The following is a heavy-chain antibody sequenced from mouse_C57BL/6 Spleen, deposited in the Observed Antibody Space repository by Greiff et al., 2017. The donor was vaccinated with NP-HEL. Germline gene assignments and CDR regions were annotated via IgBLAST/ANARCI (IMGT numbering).Heavy chain of an antibody. Sequence: EVQRVESGPGMVKPSQSLSLTCTVTGYSITSGYDWHWIRHFPGNKLEWMGYISYSGSANYNPSLKSRISITHDTSKNHFFLKLNSVTTEDTATYYCARDRLRSRYFDVWGTGTTVTVSS. V-gene: IGHV3-1*01. CDR2: ISYSGSA. D-gene: IGHD1-1*01. CDR3: ARDRLRSRYFDV. CDR1: GYSITSGYD. J-gene: IGHJ1*03.